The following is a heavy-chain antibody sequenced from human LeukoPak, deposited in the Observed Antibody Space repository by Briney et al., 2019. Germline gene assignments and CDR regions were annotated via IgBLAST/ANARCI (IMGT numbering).Heavy chain of an antibody. CDR1: GYTFTSYG. V-gene: IGHV1-18*01. CDR2: ISAYNGNT. Sequence: ASVKVSCKASGYTFTSYGISWVRQAPGQGLEWMGWISAYNGNTNYAQKLQGRVIMATDTSTSTAYMELRSLRSDDTAVYYCARGRGVWSTNWFDPWGQGTLVTVSS. D-gene: IGHD2-8*01. J-gene: IGHJ5*02. CDR3: ARGRGVWSTNWFDP.